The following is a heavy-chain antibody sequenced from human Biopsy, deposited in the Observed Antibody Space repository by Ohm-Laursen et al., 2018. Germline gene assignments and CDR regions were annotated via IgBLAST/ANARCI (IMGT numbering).Heavy chain of an antibody. Sequence: ASVKVFCKASGYTFTSYDISWVRQAPGQGLEWMGWISPYNDKTSYPPKLQDRVTMTADTSTNTAHMELRSLRSDDTAVYYCARVFCTSTTCYGLLDNWGQGTVVTVSS. CDR2: ISPYNDKT. V-gene: IGHV1-18*01. CDR3: ARVFCTSTTCYGLLDN. CDR1: GYTFTSYD. D-gene: IGHD2/OR15-2a*01. J-gene: IGHJ4*02.